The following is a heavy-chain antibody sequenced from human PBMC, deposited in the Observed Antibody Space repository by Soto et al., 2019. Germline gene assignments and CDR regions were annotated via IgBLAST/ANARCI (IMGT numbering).Heavy chain of an antibody. CDR1: GDSITNSDW. V-gene: IGHV4-4*02. J-gene: IGHJ5*02. D-gene: IGHD2-15*01. CDR3: ATLPPRIVVVMTDLPT. Sequence: SETLSLTYTVSGDSITNSDWWSWVRQSPGKGLEWIGEIHHTGTTSYNPSLKNRVTISLDKSNNQFSLRLTSMTAADTAVYYCATLPPRIVVVMTDLPTWGQGTLVTVSS. CDR2: IHHTGTT.